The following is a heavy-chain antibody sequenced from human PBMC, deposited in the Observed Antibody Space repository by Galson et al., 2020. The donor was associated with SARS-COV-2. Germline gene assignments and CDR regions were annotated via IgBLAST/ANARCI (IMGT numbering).Heavy chain of an antibody. CDR3: ARENYDSSGYGMDV. J-gene: IGHJ6*02. CDR1: GFTVSSNY. D-gene: IGHD3-22*01. V-gene: IGHV3-53*01. Sequence: GESVKISCAASGFTVSSNYMSWVRQAPGKGLEWVSVIYTGGNTDYADSVKGRFTISRDNSKNTLYLQMNSLRAEDTAVYYCARENYDSSGYGMDVWGQGTTVTVSS. CDR2: IYTGGNT.